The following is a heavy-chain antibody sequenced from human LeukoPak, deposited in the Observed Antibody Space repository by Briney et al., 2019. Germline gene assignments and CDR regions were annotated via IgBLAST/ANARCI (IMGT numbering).Heavy chain of an antibody. Sequence: GGSLRLSCEASGLTFNKYWMTWVRQAPGKGLEWVANIKQDGSEKNCVDSVEGRFTISRDNAKNSLSLRMNSLSAEDTAVYYCATGYSSGWYFYFQHWGQGSLVSVSS. CDR1: GLTFNKYW. D-gene: IGHD6-19*01. CDR2: IKQDGSEK. J-gene: IGHJ1*01. V-gene: IGHV3-7*01. CDR3: ATGYSSGWYFYFQH.